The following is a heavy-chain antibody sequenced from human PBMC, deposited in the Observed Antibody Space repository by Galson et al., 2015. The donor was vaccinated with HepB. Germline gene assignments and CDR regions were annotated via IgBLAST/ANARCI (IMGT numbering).Heavy chain of an antibody. CDR2: ISHDGANR. Sequence: SLRLSCAASGFTFSASGMHWVRQAPGKGPECVAGISHDGANRYQADSVKGRFTVSRDNSENTLFLEMNSLRAEDTAVYYCAKGAYSNILMAGGWFDPWGQGTEVIVSS. CDR1: GFTFSASG. D-gene: IGHD4-11*01. CDR3: AKGAYSNILMAGGWFDP. J-gene: IGHJ5*02. V-gene: IGHV3-30*18.